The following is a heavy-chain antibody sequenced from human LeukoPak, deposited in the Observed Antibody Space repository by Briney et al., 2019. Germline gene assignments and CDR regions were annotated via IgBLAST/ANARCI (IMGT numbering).Heavy chain of an antibody. D-gene: IGHD3-10*01. CDR1: GFTFSNYG. CDR2: TDTSGRYV. CDR3: ARGRSITLLRGVAMSDGFDI. V-gene: IGHV3-21*06. Sequence: GGSLRLSCAASGFTFSNYGMNWVRQAPGKGLEWVSFTDTSGRYVYYGDSVKGRFTISGDNAKNLLFLQMNGLRAEDTALYYCARGRSITLLRGVAMSDGFDIWGQGAMVAVSS. J-gene: IGHJ3*02.